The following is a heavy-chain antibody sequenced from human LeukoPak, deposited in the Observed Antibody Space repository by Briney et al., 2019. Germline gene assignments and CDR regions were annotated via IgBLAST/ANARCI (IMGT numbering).Heavy chain of an antibody. V-gene: IGHV3-21*01. D-gene: IGHD2-21*01. CDR3: ARDESGDNDAFDI. J-gene: IGHJ3*02. Sequence: GGSLRLSCAASGFSFSDYTMNWVRLAPGKGLEWVSSISGSSNYIYYADSVKGRFTISRGNAKNSLYLQMNSLRVEDTAVCYCARDESGDNDAFDIWGRGTMVTVSS. CDR1: GFSFSDYT. CDR2: ISGSSNYI.